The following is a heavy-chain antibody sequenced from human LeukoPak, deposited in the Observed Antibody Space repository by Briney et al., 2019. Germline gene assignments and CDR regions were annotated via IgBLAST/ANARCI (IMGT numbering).Heavy chain of an antibody. D-gene: IGHD1-26*01. V-gene: IGHV3-20*04. CDR2: INWNGGST. CDR3: ARVRGSYSVDY. J-gene: IGHJ4*02. Sequence: GGSLRLSCAASGFTFDDYGMSWVRQAPGKGLEWVSGINWNGGSTGYADSVKGRFTISRDNAKNSLHLQMNSLRAEDTAVYYCARVRGSYSVDYWGQGTLATVSS. CDR1: GFTFDDYG.